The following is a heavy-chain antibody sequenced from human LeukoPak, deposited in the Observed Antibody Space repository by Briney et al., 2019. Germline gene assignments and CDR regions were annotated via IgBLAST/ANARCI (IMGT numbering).Heavy chain of an antibody. Sequence: GASVKVSCKVSGYTLTELSMHWVRQAPGKGLEWMGGFDPVEGDTIYAQKFQGRVTMTEDTSTDTAYMELSSLRSDDAAVYYCAVTLEGRGRWEEIDYWGQGTLVTVSS. V-gene: IGHV1-24*01. CDR3: AVTLEGRGRWEEIDY. CDR2: FDPVEGDT. CDR1: GYTLTELS. J-gene: IGHJ4*02. D-gene: IGHD1-26*01.